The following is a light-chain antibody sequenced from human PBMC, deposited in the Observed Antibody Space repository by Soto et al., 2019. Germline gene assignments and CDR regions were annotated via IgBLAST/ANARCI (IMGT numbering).Light chain of an antibody. Sequence: EIVLTQSPGTLSLSPGDRATLSCRASQSVNSNYLAWYQRKPGQAPRLLIYGASNRATDIPYRFSASGSGTDFTLTITRLEAEDFAVYSCQQYDSTPPTLGQGTKVEVK. CDR3: QQYDSTPPT. V-gene: IGKV3-20*01. CDR1: QSVNSNY. CDR2: GAS. J-gene: IGKJ1*01.